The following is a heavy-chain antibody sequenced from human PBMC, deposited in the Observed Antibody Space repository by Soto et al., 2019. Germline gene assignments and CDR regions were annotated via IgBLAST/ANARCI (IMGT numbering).Heavy chain of an antibody. CDR3: AKESYIGSEKYYRGAGF. CDR1: GFTFSDFG. CDR2: ISRDGTNE. J-gene: IGHJ4*02. D-gene: IGHD3-10*01. Sequence: GGSLRLSCAASGFTFSDFGIHWVRQAPGKGLEWVAVISRDGTNEYYADSVKGRFTISRDNSKNTLYLQMNSLRPEDTAVYYCAKESYIGSEKYYRGAGFWGQGTLVTVSS. V-gene: IGHV3-30*18.